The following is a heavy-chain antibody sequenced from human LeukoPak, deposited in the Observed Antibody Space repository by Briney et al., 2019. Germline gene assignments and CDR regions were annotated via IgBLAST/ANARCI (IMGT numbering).Heavy chain of an antibody. CDR1: GFTFSSYW. CDR2: IKQDGSEK. CDR3: ARDLWEGATNSFDS. D-gene: IGHD1-26*01. V-gene: IGHV3-7*01. Sequence: GGSLRLSCAASGFTFSSYWMSWVRQAPGKGLEWVANIKQDGSEKYYVDSVKGRFTISRDNAKNSLYLQMNSLRAEDTAVYYCARDLWEGATNSFDSWGQGTLVTVSS. J-gene: IGHJ4*02.